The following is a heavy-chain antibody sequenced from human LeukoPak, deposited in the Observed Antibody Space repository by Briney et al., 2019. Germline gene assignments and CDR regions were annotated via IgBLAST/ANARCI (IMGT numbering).Heavy chain of an antibody. CDR3: ATYRRWEDGAFDI. V-gene: IGHV1-24*01. CDR1: GYTLTELS. J-gene: IGHJ3*02. Sequence: ASVKVSCKVSGYTLTELSMHWVRQAPGKGLEWMGGFDAEDGETIYAQKFQGRVTMTEDTSTDTGYMELSSLRSEDTAVYYCATYRRWEDGAFDIWGQGTMVTVSS. D-gene: IGHD1-26*01. CDR2: FDAEDGET.